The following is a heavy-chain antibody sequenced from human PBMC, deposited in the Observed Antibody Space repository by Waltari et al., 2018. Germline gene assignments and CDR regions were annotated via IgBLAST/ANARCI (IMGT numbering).Heavy chain of an antibody. D-gene: IGHD3-22*01. Sequence: QVQLVESGGGVVQPGGSLRLSCVASDFTFRDYSIHWVRQAPGQGLEWVSVISSDGDSERYEDSVKGRFAISRDNPGNTVYLQMNDLRAEDTGVYYCARDKEDRVDYWGQGILVSVSS. J-gene: IGHJ4*02. CDR2: ISSDGDSE. V-gene: IGHV3-30*09. CDR3: ARDKEDRVDY. CDR1: DFTFRDYS.